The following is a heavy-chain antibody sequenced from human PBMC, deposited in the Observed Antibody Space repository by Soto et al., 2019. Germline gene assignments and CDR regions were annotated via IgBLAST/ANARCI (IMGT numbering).Heavy chain of an antibody. CDR3: AKEWDTNCFDY. J-gene: IGHJ4*02. Sequence: ALRLSCAASGFMFSRNGMHWVRQAPGKGLEWVAVISYDGSNKYYVDSVKGRFTISRDNSKNTLYLQVNSLRPEDTAVYYCAKEWDTNCFDYWGQGTLVTLSS. D-gene: IGHD1-26*01. V-gene: IGHV3-30*18. CDR2: ISYDGSNK. CDR1: GFMFSRNG.